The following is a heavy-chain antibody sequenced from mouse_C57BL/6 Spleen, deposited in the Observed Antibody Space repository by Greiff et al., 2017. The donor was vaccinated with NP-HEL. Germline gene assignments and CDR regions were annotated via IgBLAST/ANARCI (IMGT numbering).Heavy chain of an antibody. Sequence: VQLQQSGAELVKPGASVKMSCKASGYTFTSYWITWVKQRPGQGLEWIGDIYPGSGSTNYNEKFKSKATLTVDTSSSTAYLQLSSLTSEDSAVYYCARITVGAYYFDSWGQGTTLTVSS. V-gene: IGHV1-55*01. CDR3: ARITVGAYYFDS. CDR1: GYTFTSYW. J-gene: IGHJ2*01. D-gene: IGHD1-1*01. CDR2: IYPGSGST.